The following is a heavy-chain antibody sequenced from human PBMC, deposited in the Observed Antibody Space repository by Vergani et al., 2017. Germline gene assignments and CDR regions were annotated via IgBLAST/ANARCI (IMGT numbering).Heavy chain of an antibody. CDR2: IRYDGSNK. J-gene: IGHJ4*02. Sequence: VQLLESGGGLVQPGGSLRLSCAASGFTFSRYGMHWVRQAPGKGLEWVAFIRYDGSNKYYADSVKGRFTISRDNSKNSLYLQMNSLRTEDTALYYCALGGAAAGTRIDYWGQGTLVTVSS. CDR1: GFTFSRYG. V-gene: IGHV3-30*02. CDR3: ALGGAAAGTRIDY. D-gene: IGHD6-13*01.